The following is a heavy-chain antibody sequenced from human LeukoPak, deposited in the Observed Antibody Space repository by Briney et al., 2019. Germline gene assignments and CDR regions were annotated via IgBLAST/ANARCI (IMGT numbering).Heavy chain of an antibody. V-gene: IGHV4-39*01. CDR3: ARQPIFNWNLPGPNNWFDP. D-gene: IGHD1-20*01. CDR1: GVSISSSSYD. Sequence: SETLSLTCTVSGVSISSSSYDWGWLRQPPGKGLEWIGSIYYSGSTYYNSSLKSRVTISVDTSKNQFSLKLSSVTAADTAVYYCARQPIFNWNLPGPNNWFDPWGQGTLVTVSS. J-gene: IGHJ5*02. CDR2: IYYSGST.